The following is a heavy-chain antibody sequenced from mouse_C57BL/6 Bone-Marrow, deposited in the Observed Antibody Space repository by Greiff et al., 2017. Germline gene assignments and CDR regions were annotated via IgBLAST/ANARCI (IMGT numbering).Heavy chain of an antibody. J-gene: IGHJ1*03. Sequence: QVQLQQSGAELARPGASVKLSCKASGYTFTSYGISWVKQRTGQGLEWIGEIYPRSGNTYYNEKFKGKATLTADKSSSTAYMELRSLTSEDSAVXFCARKGHLRYFDVWGTGTTVTVSS. V-gene: IGHV1-81*01. CDR2: IYPRSGNT. D-gene: IGHD3-3*01. CDR1: GYTFTSYG. CDR3: ARKGHLRYFDV.